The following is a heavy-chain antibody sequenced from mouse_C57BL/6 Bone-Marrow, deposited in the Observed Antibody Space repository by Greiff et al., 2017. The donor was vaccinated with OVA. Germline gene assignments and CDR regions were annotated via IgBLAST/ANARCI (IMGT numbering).Heavy chain of an antibody. CDR1: GFSLTSYG. CDR3: AKERGSSYWYFDV. Sequence: VKLVESGPGLVQPSQSLSITCTVSGFSLTSYGVHWVRQPPGKGLEWLGVIWSGGSTDYNAAFISRLSISKDNSKSQVFFKMNSLQADDTAIYYCAKERGSSYWYFDVWGTGTTVTVSS. V-gene: IGHV2-4*01. J-gene: IGHJ1*03. CDR2: IWSGGST. D-gene: IGHD1-1*01.